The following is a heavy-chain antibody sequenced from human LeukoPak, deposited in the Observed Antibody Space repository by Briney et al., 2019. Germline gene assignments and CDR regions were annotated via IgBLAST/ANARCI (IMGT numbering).Heavy chain of an antibody. V-gene: IGHV4-39*07. Sequence: PSETLSLTCTVSGGSISSSSYYWGWIRQPPGKGLEWIGHVYDIGSTKYNPSLKSRVTISVDTSKNQFSLRLSSVTAADTAVYYCARGGVLKSVDYWGQGTLVTVSS. D-gene: IGHD3-16*01. J-gene: IGHJ4*02. CDR1: GGSISSSSYY. CDR3: ARGGVLKSVDY. CDR2: VYDIGST.